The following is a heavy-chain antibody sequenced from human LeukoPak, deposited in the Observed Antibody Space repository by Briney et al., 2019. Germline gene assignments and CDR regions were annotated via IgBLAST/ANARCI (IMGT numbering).Heavy chain of an antibody. J-gene: IGHJ4*02. V-gene: IGHV3-23*01. CDR2: ISGSGGST. CDR3: ARGYGSYADY. Sequence: GGSLRLSCAASGFTFNNYAMSWVRQAPGKGLEWVSVISGSGGSTYYADSVKGRFTISSDNAENTLYLQMNSLRAEDTAVYYCARGYGSYADYWGQGTLVTVSS. D-gene: IGHD1-26*01. CDR1: GFTFNNYA.